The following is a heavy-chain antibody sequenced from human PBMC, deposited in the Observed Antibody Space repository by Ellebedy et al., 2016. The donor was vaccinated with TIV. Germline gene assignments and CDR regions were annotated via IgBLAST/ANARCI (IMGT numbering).Heavy chain of an antibody. CDR3: ARDRSEQWLVLVSYYYYGMDV. Sequence: GESLKISCTASGFTFSTFAMSWVRQAPGKGLEWVSAITGTGSVSPITAPGGGGNTYYADSVRGRFTISRDNSKNTLFLQMNSLRAEDTAVYYCARDRSEQWLVLVSYYYYGMDVWGQGITVTVSS. CDR1: GFTFSTFA. V-gene: IGHV3-23*01. CDR2: ITGTGSVSPITAPGGGGNT. J-gene: IGHJ6*02. D-gene: IGHD6-19*01.